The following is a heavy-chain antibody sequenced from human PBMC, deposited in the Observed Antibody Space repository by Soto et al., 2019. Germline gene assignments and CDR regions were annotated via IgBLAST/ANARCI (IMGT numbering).Heavy chain of an antibody. V-gene: IGHV3-64D*06. CDR2: ISSNGDST. D-gene: IGHD4-17*01. CDR1: GFTFSMFS. J-gene: IGHJ5*02. CDR3: VHPRSTVQIPPT. Sequence: GGALRLSCSASGFTFSMFSMHWVRQAPGKGLEYVSGISSNGDSTYYTDSVKGRFTISRDNSKNTLYLQMSSLRALDTAVYYCVHPRSTVQIPPTWGQGTLVTVSS.